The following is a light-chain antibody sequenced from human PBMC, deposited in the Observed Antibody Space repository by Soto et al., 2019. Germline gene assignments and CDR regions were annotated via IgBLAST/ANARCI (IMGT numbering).Light chain of an antibody. J-gene: IGLJ3*02. V-gene: IGLV1-40*01. CDR2: GST. CDR3: QSYDSSLTGSV. CDR1: SSNIGKGYD. Sequence: QSVLTQPPSVSGAPGQRVTISCTGSSSNIGKGYDVHWYQQLPGTAPKLLIYGSTVRPSGVPDRFSGSKSGTSASLAITGLQAEDEADYSCQSYDSSLTGSVFGGGTKLTVL.